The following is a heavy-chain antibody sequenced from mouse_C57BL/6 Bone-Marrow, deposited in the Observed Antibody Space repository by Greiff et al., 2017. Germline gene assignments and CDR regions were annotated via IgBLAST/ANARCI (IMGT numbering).Heavy chain of an antibody. CDR2: INPSSGYT. D-gene: IGHD1-1*01. CDR1: GYTFTSYW. V-gene: IGHV1-7*01. J-gene: IGHJ1*03. Sequence: QVQLQQSGAELAKPGASVKLSCKASGYTFTSYWMHWVKQRPGQGLEWIGYINPSSGYTKYNQKFKDKATLTADKSSSTAYMQRSSLTYADSAVYYCAREYYGSGYFDVWGTGTTVTVSS. CDR3: AREYYGSGYFDV.